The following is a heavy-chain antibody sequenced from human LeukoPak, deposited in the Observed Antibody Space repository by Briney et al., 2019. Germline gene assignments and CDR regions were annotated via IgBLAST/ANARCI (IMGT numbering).Heavy chain of an antibody. V-gene: IGHV1-69*13. CDR3: ARGDCYDSSGLNWFDP. CDR2: IIPIFGTA. Sequence: SVKVSCKASGGTLSSYAISWVRQAPGQGLEWMGGIIPIFGTANYAQKFQGRVTITADESTSTACMELSSLRSEDTAVYYCARGDCYDSSGLNWFDPWGQGTLVTVSS. CDR1: GGTLSSYA. D-gene: IGHD3-22*01. J-gene: IGHJ5*02.